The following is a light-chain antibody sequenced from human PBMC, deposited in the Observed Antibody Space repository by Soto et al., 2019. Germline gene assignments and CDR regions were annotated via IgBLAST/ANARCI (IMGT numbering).Light chain of an antibody. J-gene: IGLJ3*02. CDR2: DVS. Sequence: QSALTQPASVSGSPRQSITISCTGTSSDVGGYNYVSWYQQHPGKAPKLMIYDVSNRPSGVSNRFSGSKSGNTASLTISGLQAEDEADYYSSSYTSSSTWVFGGGTKVTVL. V-gene: IGLV2-14*01. CDR1: SSDVGGYNY. CDR3: SSYTSSSTWV.